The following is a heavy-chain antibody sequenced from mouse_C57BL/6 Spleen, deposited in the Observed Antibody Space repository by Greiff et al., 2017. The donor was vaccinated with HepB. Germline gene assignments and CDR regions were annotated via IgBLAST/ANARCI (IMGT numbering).Heavy chain of an antibody. J-gene: IGHJ1*03. Sequence: QVQLQQSGPELVKPGASVKISCKASGYAFSSYWMNWVKQRPGKGLEWIGRIYPGDGDTNYNGKFKGKATLTADKSSSTAYMHLSSLTSEDSAVYYCAGGYYGSSPQDWYFDVWGTGTTVTVSS. CDR2: IYPGDGDT. CDR3: AGGYYGSSPQDWYFDV. CDR1: GYAFSSYW. D-gene: IGHD1-1*01. V-gene: IGHV1-82*01.